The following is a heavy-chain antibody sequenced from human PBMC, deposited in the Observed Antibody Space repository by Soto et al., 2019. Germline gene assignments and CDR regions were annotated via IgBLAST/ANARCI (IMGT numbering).Heavy chain of an antibody. CDR3: AKNFGNTLYPFDY. D-gene: IGHD3-10*01. V-gene: IGHV3-23*01. CDR2: SSGTGGST. Sequence: PGGSLRLSCTASGFTFSSYAMSWVRQTPGKGLEWVSTSSGTGGSTFYADSVKGRFTISRDNSRNTLYLQMNSLRAEDTAVYSCAKNFGNTLYPFDYWGQGTLVPVSS. J-gene: IGHJ4*02. CDR1: GFTFSSYA.